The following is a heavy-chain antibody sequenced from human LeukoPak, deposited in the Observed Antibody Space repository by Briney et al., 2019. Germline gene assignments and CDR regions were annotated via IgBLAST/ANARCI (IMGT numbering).Heavy chain of an antibody. V-gene: IGHV3-21*01. D-gene: IGHD3-22*01. CDR2: ISSSSSYI. CDR3: ARVPADDSSGYYSFYFQH. J-gene: IGHJ1*01. Sequence: GGSLRLSCAASGFTFSSYSMNWVRQAPGKGLEWVSSISSSSSYIYYADSVKGRFTISRDNAKNSLYLQMNSLRAEDTAVYYSARVPADDSSGYYSFYFQHWGQGTLVTVPS. CDR1: GFTFSSYS.